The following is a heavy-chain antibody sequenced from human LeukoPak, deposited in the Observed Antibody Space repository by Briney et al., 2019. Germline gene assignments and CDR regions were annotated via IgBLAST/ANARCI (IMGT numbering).Heavy chain of an antibody. V-gene: IGHV1-8*03. D-gene: IGHD6-6*01. CDR3: ARDVRYSSSSGHYYYYYMDV. J-gene: IGHJ6*03. CDR2: MNPNSGNT. Sequence: ASVKVSCKASGYTFDTYDINWVRQATGHGLEWMGWMNPNSGNTGYAQQFQGRVTITRDTSISTAYMELSSLRSEDTAVYYCARDVRYSSSSGHYYYYYMDVWGKGTTVTVSS. CDR1: GYTFDTYD.